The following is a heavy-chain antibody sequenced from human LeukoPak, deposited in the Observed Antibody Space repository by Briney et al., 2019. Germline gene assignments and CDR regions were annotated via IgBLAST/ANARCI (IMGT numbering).Heavy chain of an antibody. CDR1: GFTFSSYA. D-gene: IGHD5-24*01. V-gene: IGHV3-23*01. CDR2: ISASGITT. Sequence: PGGSLRLSCAASGFTFSSYAMNWVRQAPGKGLEWVSGISASGITTHNADSVKGRFTISRDNSKNTLHLQMNSLRAEDTAVYYCAKDRDPVHYYGMDVWGQGTTVTVSS. CDR3: AKDRDPVHYYGMDV. J-gene: IGHJ6*02.